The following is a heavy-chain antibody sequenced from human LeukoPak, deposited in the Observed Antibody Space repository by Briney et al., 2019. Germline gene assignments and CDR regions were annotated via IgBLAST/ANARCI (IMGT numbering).Heavy chain of an antibody. CDR1: GYIFTSYG. V-gene: IGHV1-18*01. CDR2: INTYNGNT. Sequence: ASVKVSCKASGYIFTSYGISWVRQAPGQGLEWMGWINTYNGNTKYAQKVQGRVTMTTDTSTSTAYMEVRSLRSDDTAVYYCARDLVHHRLLATNYNWFDPWGQGTLVTVSS. J-gene: IGHJ5*02. CDR3: ARDLVHHRLLATNYNWFDP. D-gene: IGHD2-8*01.